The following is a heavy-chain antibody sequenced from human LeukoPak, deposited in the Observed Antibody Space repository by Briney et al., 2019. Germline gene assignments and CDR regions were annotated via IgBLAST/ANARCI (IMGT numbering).Heavy chain of an antibody. CDR2: IYHSGST. Sequence: SETLSLTCTVSGYSISSGYYWGWIRQPPGKGLEWIGSIYHSGSTYYNPSLKSRVTISVDTSKNQFSLKLSSVTAADTAVYYCARLNRSSSRYNWFDPWGQGTLVTVSS. CDR3: ARLNRSSSRYNWFDP. D-gene: IGHD6-13*01. V-gene: IGHV4-38-2*02. CDR1: GYSISSGYY. J-gene: IGHJ5*02.